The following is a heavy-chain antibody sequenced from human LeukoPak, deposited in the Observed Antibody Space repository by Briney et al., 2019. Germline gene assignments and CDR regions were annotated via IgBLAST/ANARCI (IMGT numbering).Heavy chain of an antibody. D-gene: IGHD3-22*01. J-gene: IGHJ6*02. Sequence: SETLSLTCTVSGGSISSYYWSWIRQPPGKGLEWIGYNYYSGSTNYNPSLKSRVTISVDTSKNQFSLKLSSVTAADTAVYYCARARLGYGMDVWGQGTTVTVSS. CDR3: ARARLGYGMDV. CDR2: NYYSGST. CDR1: GGSISSYY. V-gene: IGHV4-59*01.